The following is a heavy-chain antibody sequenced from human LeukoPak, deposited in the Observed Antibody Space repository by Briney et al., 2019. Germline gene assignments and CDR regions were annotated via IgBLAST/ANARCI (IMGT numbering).Heavy chain of an antibody. J-gene: IGHJ4*02. V-gene: IGHV3-30*03. D-gene: IGHD2-2*01. CDR2: ISYDGSNK. CDR3: ATSLLGDY. CDR1: GFTFSSYG. Sequence: GGSLRLSCAASGFTFSSYGMHWVRQAPGKGLEWVAVISYDGSNKYYAGSVKGRFTISRDNSKNTLYLQMNSLRAEDTAVYYCATSLLGDYWGQGTLVTVSS.